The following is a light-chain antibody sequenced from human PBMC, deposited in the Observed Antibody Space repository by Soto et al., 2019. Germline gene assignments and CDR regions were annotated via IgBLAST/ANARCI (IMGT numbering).Light chain of an antibody. V-gene: IGLV2-14*01. Sequence: QSALTQPASVSGSPGQSITISCTGTSSDVRGYNYVSWYQQHPGKAPKLMIYVVSNRPSGVSNRFSGSKSGNTASLTISGLQAEDEGDYYCSSYTSSSTYVFGTGTKLTVL. CDR1: SSDVRGYNY. CDR2: VVS. CDR3: SSYTSSSTYV. J-gene: IGLJ1*01.